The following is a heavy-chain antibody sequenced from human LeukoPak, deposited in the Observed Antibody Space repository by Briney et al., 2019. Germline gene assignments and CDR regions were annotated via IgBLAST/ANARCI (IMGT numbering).Heavy chain of an antibody. CDR2: IYTSGST. J-gene: IGHJ4*02. V-gene: IGHV4-61*02. Sequence: SQTLSLTCTVCGGSISSGSYYWSWIRQPAGKGLEWIGRIYTSGSTNYNPSLKSRVTISVDTSKNQFSLKLTSVTAADTAVYYCARGGGWFGDDWGQGTLVTVSS. D-gene: IGHD3-10*01. CDR3: ARGGGWFGDD. CDR1: GGSISSGSYY.